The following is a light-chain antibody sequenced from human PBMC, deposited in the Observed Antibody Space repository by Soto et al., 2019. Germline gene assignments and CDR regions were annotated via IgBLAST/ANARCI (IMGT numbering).Light chain of an antibody. V-gene: IGKV1-17*01. CDR3: LQHNSYTRT. Sequence: EIEVTQSPSSLSPSLGDRVTITCRASQGIRHDLGWYQQKTGKAPKSLIYAESSLQSWVPSRLSGSGSGTELNLTISRLQPEDFATYYCLQHNSYTRTFGQGTKVDIK. CDR1: QGIRHD. J-gene: IGKJ1*01. CDR2: AES.